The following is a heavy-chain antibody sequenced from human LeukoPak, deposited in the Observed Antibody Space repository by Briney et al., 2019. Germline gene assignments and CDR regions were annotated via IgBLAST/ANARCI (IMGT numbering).Heavy chain of an antibody. J-gene: IGHJ1*01. D-gene: IGHD6-13*01. CDR2: ISGSGGST. Sequence: GGSLRLSCAASGFTFSSYSMNWVRQAPGKGLEWVSAISGSGGSTYYADSVKGRFIISRDNSKNTLYLQMNSLRAEDTAVYYCAKDSSSSWCLEYFQHWGQGTLVTVSS. CDR1: GFTFSSYS. CDR3: AKDSSSSWCLEYFQH. V-gene: IGHV3-23*01.